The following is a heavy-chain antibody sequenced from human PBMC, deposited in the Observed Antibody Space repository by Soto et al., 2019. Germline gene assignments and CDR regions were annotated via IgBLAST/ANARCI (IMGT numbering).Heavy chain of an antibody. CDR1: GGSISSYY. CDR2: IYYSGST. V-gene: IGHV4-59*01. D-gene: IGHD3-10*01. J-gene: IGHJ3*02. Sequence: SETLSLTCTVSGGSISSYYWSWIRQPPGKGLEWIGYIYYSGSTNYNPSLKSRVTISVDTSKNQFSLKLSSVTAADTAVYYCASHEGNDAFDIWGQGTMVTVSS. CDR3: ASHEGNDAFDI.